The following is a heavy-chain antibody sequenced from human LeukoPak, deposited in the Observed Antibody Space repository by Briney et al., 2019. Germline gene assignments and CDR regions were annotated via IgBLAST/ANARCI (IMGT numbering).Heavy chain of an antibody. CDR1: GGSFSGYY. CDR2: INHSGST. Sequence: SETLSLTCAVYGGSFSGYYWSWIRQPPGKGLEWIGEINHSGSTNYNPSLKSRVTISVDTSKNQFSLKLSSVTAADTAVYYCARVAAYRVLDYWGRGTLVTVSS. D-gene: IGHD6-13*01. CDR3: ARVAAYRVLDY. V-gene: IGHV4-34*01. J-gene: IGHJ4*02.